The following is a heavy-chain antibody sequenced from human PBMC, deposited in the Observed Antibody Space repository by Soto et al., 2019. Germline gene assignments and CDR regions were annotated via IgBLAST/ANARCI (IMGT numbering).Heavy chain of an antibody. CDR3: AKDTYYHDSSGYYVFDY. Sequence: QVQLVESGGGVVQPGRSLRLSCADSGFTFTDYGRHWVRQAPGKGLEWVAVISYDGSNKNYADSVKGRFTISRDNSKNTLYLQMNSLRAEDTAVYYCAKDTYYHDSSGYYVFDYWGQGTLVTVSS. CDR2: ISYDGSNK. D-gene: IGHD3-22*01. CDR1: GFTFTDYG. V-gene: IGHV3-30*18. J-gene: IGHJ4*02.